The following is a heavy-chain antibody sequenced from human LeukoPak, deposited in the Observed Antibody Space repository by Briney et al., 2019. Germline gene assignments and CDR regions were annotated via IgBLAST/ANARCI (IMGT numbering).Heavy chain of an antibody. CDR3: ARGAAQTFHYYGMDV. CDR1: GGSIRSGRYD. D-gene: IGHD6-25*01. V-gene: IGHV4-61*09. Sequence: SQTLSPTCNVSGGSIRSGRYDWVWIRQPPGKGLEWIGHTNTIGSTKYTPSLKSRVTISFDTSKTQFSLKLSSLTAADTAVYYIARGAAQTFHYYGMDVWGQGTSVTVSS. J-gene: IGHJ6*02. CDR2: TNTIGST.